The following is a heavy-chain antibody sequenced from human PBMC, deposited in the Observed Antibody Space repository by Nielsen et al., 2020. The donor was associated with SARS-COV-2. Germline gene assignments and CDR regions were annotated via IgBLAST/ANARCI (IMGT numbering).Heavy chain of an antibody. Sequence: VRQAPGKGLEWVSYISSSGSTIYYADSVKGRFTISRDNAKNSLYLQMNSLRAEDTAVYYCARDSYSCSGGSCYSINWFDPWGQGTLVTVSS. CDR3: ARDSYSCSGGSCYSINWFDP. J-gene: IGHJ5*02. V-gene: IGHV3-48*03. CDR2: ISSSGSTI. D-gene: IGHD2-15*01.